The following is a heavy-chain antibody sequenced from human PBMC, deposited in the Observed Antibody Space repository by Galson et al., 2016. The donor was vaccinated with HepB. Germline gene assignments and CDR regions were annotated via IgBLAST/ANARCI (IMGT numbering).Heavy chain of an antibody. D-gene: IGHD2-15*01. CDR1: GYNFLSNG. V-gene: IGHV1-18*01. J-gene: IGHJ6*02. CDR3: ARAGYCTGARCYSEGLDV. Sequence: SVKVSCKASGYNFLSNGITWVRQAPGQGLEWMGWINTDTSDRIHTHSLQDRVTMTTDTSTNTAYMELRSLTSDDTAVYYCARAGYCTGARCYSEGLDVWGQGTTVTVSS. CDR2: INTDTSDR.